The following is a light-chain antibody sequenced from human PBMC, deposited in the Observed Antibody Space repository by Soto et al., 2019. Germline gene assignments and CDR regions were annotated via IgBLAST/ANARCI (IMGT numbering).Light chain of an antibody. V-gene: IGKV3-15*01. CDR3: QQYNNWPPDRT. Sequence: EIVMTQSPATLSVSPGERATLSCRASQSVGSNLAWYQQKPGQAPRLLIYGASTRATGIPARFSGSGSGTEFTLTLSSLQSEDFAIYFCQQYNNWPPDRTFGQGTKV. J-gene: IGKJ1*01. CDR2: GAS. CDR1: QSVGSN.